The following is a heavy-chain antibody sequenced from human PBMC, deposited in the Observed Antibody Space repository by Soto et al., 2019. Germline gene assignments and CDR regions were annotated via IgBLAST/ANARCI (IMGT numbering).Heavy chain of an antibody. V-gene: IGHV1-2*04. D-gene: IGHD6-13*01. J-gene: IGHJ6*02. CDR3: ARSLYAAAGFYYYYYGMDV. CDR1: GYTFTGYY. Sequence: QVQLVQSGAEVKKPGASVKVSCKASGYTFTGYYMHWVRQAPGQGLEWMGWINPNSGGTNYAQKLQGWVTMTRDTSISTAFMGLSRLRADDTAVYYCARSLYAAAGFYYYYYGMDVWGQGTTVTVSS. CDR2: INPNSGGT.